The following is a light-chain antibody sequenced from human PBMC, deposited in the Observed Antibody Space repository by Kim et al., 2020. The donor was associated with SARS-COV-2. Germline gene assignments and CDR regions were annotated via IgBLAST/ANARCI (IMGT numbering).Light chain of an antibody. Sequence: SASVGERVTITCRAGQSISGWLAWYQQKPGEAPKLLIYKTSTLEGGVPSRFIGSGSGTDYTLTITSLQPHDFATYYCQQYNSDSWTFGQGTKLEI. CDR1: QSISGW. CDR2: KTS. J-gene: IGKJ1*01. CDR3: QQYNSDSWT. V-gene: IGKV1-5*03.